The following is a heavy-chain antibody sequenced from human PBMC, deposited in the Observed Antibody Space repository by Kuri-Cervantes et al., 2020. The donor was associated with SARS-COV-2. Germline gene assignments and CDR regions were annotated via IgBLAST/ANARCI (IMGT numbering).Heavy chain of an antibody. V-gene: IGHV4-4*02. J-gene: IGHJ3*02. CDR1: GDSICSDHW. CDR2: IYHGGIT. D-gene: IGHD2-2*01. CDR3: ARDRKGPANRDAFDI. Sequence: TLSHTCAVSGDSICSDHWWTWVRQPPGKGLEWIGEIYHGGITNYNPSLKSRVTISIDKSKKQFSLNLRSVTAADTAVYYCARDRKGPANRDAFDIWGPGTMVTVSS.